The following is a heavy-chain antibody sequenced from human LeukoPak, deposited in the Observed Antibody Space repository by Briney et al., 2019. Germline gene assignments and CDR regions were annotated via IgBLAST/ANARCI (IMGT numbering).Heavy chain of an antibody. CDR3: ARDMVRLAANGNWFDP. CDR2: IATYNGKR. J-gene: IGHJ5*02. V-gene: IGHV1-18*01. D-gene: IGHD4/OR15-4a*01. CDR1: GYTFSNYG. Sequence: ASVKVSCKASGYTFSNYGISWVRQAPGQGLEWMGWIATYNGKRKYAEKVQGRVTMTTDTSTNAAYMELRTLRSDDTAVYYCARDMVRLAANGNWFDPWGQGTLVTVSS.